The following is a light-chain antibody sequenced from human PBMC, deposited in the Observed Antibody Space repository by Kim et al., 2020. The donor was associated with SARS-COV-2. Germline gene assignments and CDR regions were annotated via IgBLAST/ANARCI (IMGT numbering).Light chain of an antibody. J-gene: IGKJ1*01. CDR3: QHYETYPWT. Sequence: VGNQVTIPWRAGRDIDNYLAWFQQKPGKAPKSLIYAASTLQSGVPSRFSGSGSGTYFTLTITSLQPEDFATYYCQHYETYPWTFGQGTKVDIK. CDR1: RDIDNY. CDR2: AAS. V-gene: IGKV1-16*01.